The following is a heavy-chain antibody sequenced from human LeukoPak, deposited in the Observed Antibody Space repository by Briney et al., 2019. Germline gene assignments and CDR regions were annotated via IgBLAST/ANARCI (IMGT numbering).Heavy chain of an antibody. CDR2: INHSGST. CDR3: ARVSVGYFQH. J-gene: IGHJ1*01. V-gene: IGHV4-34*01. CDR1: GGSFSGYY. D-gene: IGHD6-25*01. Sequence: SETLSLTCAVYGGSFSGYYWSWIRQPPGKGLEWIGEINHSGSTNYNPSLKSRVTISVDTSKNQFSLKLSSVTAADTAVYYCARVSVGYFQHWGQGTLVTVSS.